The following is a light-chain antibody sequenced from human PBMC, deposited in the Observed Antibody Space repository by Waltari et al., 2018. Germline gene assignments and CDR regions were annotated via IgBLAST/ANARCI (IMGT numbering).Light chain of an antibody. CDR1: QSVLYSSNNKNY. CDR2: WAS. J-gene: IGKJ2*01. Sequence: DIVMTQSPDSLAVSLGEKATINCKSSQSVLYSSNNKNYLAWYQQKPGQPPKLIIYWASTRESGFPDRFSGSGSGTDFTLTISSLQAEDVAGYYCQQYYSTPYTFGQGTKLEIK. V-gene: IGKV4-1*01. CDR3: QQYYSTPYT.